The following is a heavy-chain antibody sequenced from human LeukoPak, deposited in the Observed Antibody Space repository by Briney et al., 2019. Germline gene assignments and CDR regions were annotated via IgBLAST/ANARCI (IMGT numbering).Heavy chain of an antibody. Sequence: SVKVSCKASGGTFSSYAISWVRQAPGQGLEWMGGIIPIFGTANYAQKFQGRVTITADESTSTAYMELSSLRSEDTAVYYCARAAGYSSINYYYCGMDVWGQGTTVTVSS. D-gene: IGHD6-13*01. V-gene: IGHV1-69*13. CDR1: GGTFSSYA. CDR3: ARAAGYSSINYYYCGMDV. CDR2: IIPIFGTA. J-gene: IGHJ6*02.